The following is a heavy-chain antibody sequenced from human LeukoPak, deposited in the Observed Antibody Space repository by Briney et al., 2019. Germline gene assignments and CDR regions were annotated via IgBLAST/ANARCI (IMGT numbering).Heavy chain of an antibody. D-gene: IGHD3-9*01. CDR3: ARKYYDILTGYTAMDV. J-gene: IGHJ6*02. CDR2: IYYSGST. CDR1: GGSISRYY. Sequence: SETLSLTCTVSGGSISRYYWSWIRQPPGKGLEWIGYIYYSGSTNSNPSLKSRVTISVDTSNNQFSLKLRSVTAADTAVYYCARKYYDILTGYTAMDVWGQGTTVTVSS. V-gene: IGHV4-59*01.